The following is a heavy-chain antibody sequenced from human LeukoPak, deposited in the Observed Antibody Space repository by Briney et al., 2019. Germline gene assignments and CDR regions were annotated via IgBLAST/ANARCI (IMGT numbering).Heavy chain of an antibody. CDR1: GGSIRSYY. J-gene: IGHJ2*01. CDR3: ARVLGYYDSSGYPQGWYFDL. V-gene: IGHV4-59*01. Sequence: SETLSLTCNVSGGSIRSYYWSWIRQPPGKGLEWIGYIYYSGSTNYNPSLKSRVTISVDTSKNQFSLKLSSVTAADTAVYYCARVLGYYDSSGYPQGWYFDLWGRGTLVTVSS. CDR2: IYYSGST. D-gene: IGHD3-22*01.